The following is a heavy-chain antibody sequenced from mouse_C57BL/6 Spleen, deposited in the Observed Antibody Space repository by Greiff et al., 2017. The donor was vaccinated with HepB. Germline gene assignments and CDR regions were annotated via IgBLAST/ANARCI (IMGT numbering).Heavy chain of an antibody. CDR2: INPYNGDT. CDR1: GYTFTSYW. CDR3: ARSNYGSTYYAMDY. V-gene: IGHV1-53*01. D-gene: IGHD1-1*01. J-gene: IGHJ4*01. Sequence: VQLQQPGTELVKPGASVKLSCKASGYTFTSYWMHWVKQRPGQGLEWIGRINPYNGDTFYNQKFKGKATLTVDKSSSTAHMELLSLTSEDFAVYYCARSNYGSTYYAMDYWGQGTSVTVSS.